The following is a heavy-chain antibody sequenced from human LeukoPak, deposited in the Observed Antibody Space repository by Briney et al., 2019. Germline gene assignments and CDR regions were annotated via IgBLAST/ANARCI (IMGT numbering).Heavy chain of an antibody. D-gene: IGHD6-19*01. CDR2: FDPEDGET. CDR3: ATAFPQWLVTYLDY. Sequence: ASVKVSCKVSGYTLTELSMHWVRQAPGKGLEWMGGFDPEDGETIYAQKFQGRVTMTQHTSTDTAYMELSSLRSEDTAVYYCATAFPQWLVTYLDYWGQGTLVTVSS. CDR1: GYTLTELS. V-gene: IGHV1-24*01. J-gene: IGHJ4*02.